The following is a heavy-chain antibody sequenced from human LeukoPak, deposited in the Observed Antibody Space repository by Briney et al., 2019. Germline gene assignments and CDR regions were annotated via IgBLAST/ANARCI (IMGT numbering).Heavy chain of an antibody. CDR3: AKALGRYYYDSSGIEYLQH. J-gene: IGHJ1*01. D-gene: IGHD3-22*01. CDR2: ISGSGGST. CDR1: GFTFSSYA. V-gene: IGHV3-23*01. Sequence: GGSLRLSCAASGFTFSSYAMSWVRQAPGKGLEWVSAISGSGGSTYYADSVKGRFTISRDNSKNTLYLQMNSLRAEDTAVYYCAKALGRYYYDSSGIEYLQHWGQGTLVTVSS.